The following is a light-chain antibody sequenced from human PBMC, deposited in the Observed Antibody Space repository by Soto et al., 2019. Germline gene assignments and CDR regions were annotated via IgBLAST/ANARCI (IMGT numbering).Light chain of an antibody. CDR2: GAS. Sequence: EIVLTQSPGTLSLSPGERATLSCRASQSVTSILAWYQQKPGQAPRLLIYGASTRATGIPARFSGSGSGTEFTLTISSLQSEDFAVYYCQQYSIWRTFGQGTKVDIK. J-gene: IGKJ1*01. CDR1: QSVTSI. V-gene: IGKV3-15*01. CDR3: QQYSIWRT.